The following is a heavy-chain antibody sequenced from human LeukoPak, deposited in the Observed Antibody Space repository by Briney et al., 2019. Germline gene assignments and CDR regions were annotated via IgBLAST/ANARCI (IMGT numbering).Heavy chain of an antibody. CDR2: IYSGGST. CDR3: ARGPGDSSGYYLGY. D-gene: IGHD3-22*01. V-gene: IGHV3-53*01. CDR1: GFTVSSNY. J-gene: IGHJ4*02. Sequence: GGSLRLSCAASGFTVSSNYMSWVRQAPGKGLEWVSVIYSGGSTYYADSVKGRFTIYRDNSKNTLYLQMNSLRAEDTAVYYCARGPGDSSGYYLGYWGQGTLVTVSS.